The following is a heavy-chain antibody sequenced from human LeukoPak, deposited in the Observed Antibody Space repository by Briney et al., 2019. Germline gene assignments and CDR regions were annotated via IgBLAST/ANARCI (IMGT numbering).Heavy chain of an antibody. D-gene: IGHD1-26*01. CDR3: AKGGKWDVTPFDY. J-gene: IGHJ4*02. CDR2: ISGGGDDT. V-gene: IGHV3-23*01. Sequence: GGSLRLSCAVSGFIFSSSAMSWVRQAPGKGLEWVSAISGGGDDTSHADSVKGRFTISRDNSKNTLYLQVNSLRAEDTAVYYCAKGGKWDVTPFDYWGQGTLVTVSS. CDR1: GFIFSSSA.